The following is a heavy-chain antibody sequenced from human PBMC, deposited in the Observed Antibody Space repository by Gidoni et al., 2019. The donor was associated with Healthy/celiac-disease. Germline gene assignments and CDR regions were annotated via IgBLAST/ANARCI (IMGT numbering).Heavy chain of an antibody. CDR1: GFTFSSYG. D-gene: IGHD4-4*01. J-gene: IGHJ4*02. CDR3: AKDWSPTYSNYFDY. V-gene: IGHV3-30*18. CDR2: ISYDGSNK. Sequence: QVQLVASGGGVVQPGRSLRLSCAASGFTFSSYGMHWVRQAPGKGLEWVAVISYDGSNKYYADSVKGRFTISRDNSKNTLYLQMNSLRAEDTAVYYCAKDWSPTYSNYFDYWGQGTLVTVSS.